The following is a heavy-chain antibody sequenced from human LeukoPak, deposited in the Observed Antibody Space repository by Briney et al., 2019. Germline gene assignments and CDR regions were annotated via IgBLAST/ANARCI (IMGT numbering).Heavy chain of an antibody. D-gene: IGHD3-16*01. CDR2: ISSSASTI. CDR3: AKDHYDYVSRDAFDI. CDR1: GFTFSDYY. V-gene: IGHV3-11*04. J-gene: IGHJ3*02. Sequence: GGSLRLSCAASGFTFSDYYMSWIRQAPGKGLEWVSYISSSASTIYYADSVKGRFTISRDNAKNSLYLQMNSLRAEDTAVYYCAKDHYDYVSRDAFDIWGQGTMVTVSS.